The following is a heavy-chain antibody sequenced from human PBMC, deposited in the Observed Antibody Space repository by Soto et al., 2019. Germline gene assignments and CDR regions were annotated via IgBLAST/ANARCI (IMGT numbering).Heavy chain of an antibody. D-gene: IGHD3-10*02. CDR3: ARENNVLPGGYFDS. Sequence: QLQLQESGSGLVKPSQTLSLTCAVSGGSISSGGYSWSWIRQPPGKGLEWIGYVYHSGSTFYNPYLKSRVTISVDRSKNQFSLKLSSVTAADTAVYYCARENNVLPGGYFDSWGQGTLVTVSS. V-gene: IGHV4-30-2*01. CDR1: GGSISSGGYS. J-gene: IGHJ4*02. CDR2: VYHSGST.